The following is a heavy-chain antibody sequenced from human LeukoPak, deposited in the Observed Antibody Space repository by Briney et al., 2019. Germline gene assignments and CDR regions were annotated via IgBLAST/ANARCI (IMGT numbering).Heavy chain of an antibody. J-gene: IGHJ6*02. Sequence: GGSLRLSCAASGFTFSSYAMSWVRQAPGKGLEWVSAISGSGGSTYYADSVKGRFTISRDNSKNTLYLQMNSLRAEDTAVYYCAKESKDNVVVPNYYYYYGMDVWGQGTTVTVSS. CDR3: AKESKDNVVVPNYYYYYGMDV. D-gene: IGHD2-2*01. CDR2: ISGSGGST. CDR1: GFTFSSYA. V-gene: IGHV3-23*01.